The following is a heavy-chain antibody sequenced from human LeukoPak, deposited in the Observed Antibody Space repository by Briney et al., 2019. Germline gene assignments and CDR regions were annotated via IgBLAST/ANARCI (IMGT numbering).Heavy chain of an antibody. CDR3: VRVTNSGWY. CDR1: GFTFSKDW. CDR2: IDSDAIST. Sequence: GGSLRLSCEASGFTFSKDWMHWVRQAPGKGLVWVSRIDSDAISTIYADSVKGRFTISRDNAKNTLYLQMNSLTAEDTAVYYCVRVTNSGWYWGQGAQVTVSS. J-gene: IGHJ4*02. V-gene: IGHV3-74*01. D-gene: IGHD6-19*01.